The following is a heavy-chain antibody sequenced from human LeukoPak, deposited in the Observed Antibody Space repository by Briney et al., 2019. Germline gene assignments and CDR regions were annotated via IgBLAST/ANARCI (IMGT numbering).Heavy chain of an antibody. J-gene: IGHJ3*02. V-gene: IGHV4-4*07. CDR3: ARDSNPRTGNAFDI. CDR1: GGSISSYY. D-gene: IGHD3-10*01. Sequence: SETLSLTCTVSGGSISSYYWSWIRQPAGKGLEWIGRIYPSGSTNYNPSLKSRVTMSVDTSKNQFSLKLSSVTAADTAVYYCARDSNPRTGNAFDIWGQGTMVTVSS. CDR2: IYPSGST.